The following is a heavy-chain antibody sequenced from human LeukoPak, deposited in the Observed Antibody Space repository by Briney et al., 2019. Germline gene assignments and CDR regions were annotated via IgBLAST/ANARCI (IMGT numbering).Heavy chain of an antibody. CDR3: ARGWLAETTVVTPYNY. V-gene: IGHV1-69*01. J-gene: IGHJ4*02. Sequence: ASVKVSCKASGGSFSSYTINWVRQAPGQGLEWMGGIIPIFGTANYAQKFQDRVTITAVESMSTVYMELSSLRSEDTAVYYCARGWLAETTVVTPYNYWGQGTLVTVSS. D-gene: IGHD4-23*01. CDR1: GGSFSSYT. CDR2: IIPIFGTA.